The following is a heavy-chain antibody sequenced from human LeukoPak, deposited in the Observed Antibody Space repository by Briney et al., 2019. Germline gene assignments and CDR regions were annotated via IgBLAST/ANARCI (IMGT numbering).Heavy chain of an antibody. J-gene: IGHJ4*02. CDR3: ARVGIPYSSSPLIRY. V-gene: IGHV7-4-1*02. Sequence: ASVNVSCKASGYIFTSYAMNWVRQAPGQGLEWMGGINTNTGNPTYAQGFTGRFVFSLDTSVSTAYLQISSLKAEDTAVYYCARVGIPYSSSPLIRYWGQGTLVTVSS. CDR2: INTNTGNP. CDR1: GYIFTSYA. D-gene: IGHD6-13*01.